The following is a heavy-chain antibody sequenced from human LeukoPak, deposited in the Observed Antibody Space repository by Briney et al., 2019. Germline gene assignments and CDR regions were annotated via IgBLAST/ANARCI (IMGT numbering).Heavy chain of an antibody. Sequence: GGSLRLSCAASGFTFSSYAMHWVRQAPGKGLEYVSAISSNGGSTYYANSVKGRFTISRDNSKNTLYLQMGSLRAEDMAVYYCARGVDLWSGWRAFDIWGQGTMVTVSS. D-gene: IGHD3-3*01. CDR2: ISSNGGST. CDR3: ARGVDLWSGWRAFDI. J-gene: IGHJ3*02. CDR1: GFTFSSYA. V-gene: IGHV3-64*01.